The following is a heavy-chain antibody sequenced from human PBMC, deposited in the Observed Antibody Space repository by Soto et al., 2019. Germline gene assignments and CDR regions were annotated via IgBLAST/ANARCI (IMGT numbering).Heavy chain of an antibody. Sequence: EVQLLESGGGLVQPGGSLRLSCAASGFTFSSYAMSWVRQAPGKGLAWVSAISGSGGSTYYADSVKGRFTISRDNSKNTLYLQLSSLRAEDKALYYCAKWHGHLDYWGQGTLVTVSS. V-gene: IGHV3-23*01. CDR1: GFTFSSYA. D-gene: IGHD5-12*01. J-gene: IGHJ4*02. CDR2: ISGSGGST. CDR3: AKWHGHLDY.